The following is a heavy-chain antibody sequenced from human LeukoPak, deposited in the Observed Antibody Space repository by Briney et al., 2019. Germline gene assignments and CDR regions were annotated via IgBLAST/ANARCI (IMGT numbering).Heavy chain of an antibody. V-gene: IGHV3-23*01. D-gene: IGHD3-10*01. CDR2: ISGSGGST. J-gene: IGHJ4*02. CDR3: AKGGTYGSGSYYVDY. CDR1: GFTFSSYG. Sequence: GGSLRLSCAASGFTFSSYGMSWVRQAPGKGLEWVSAISGSGGSTYYADSVKGRFTISRDNSKNTLYLQMNSLRAEDTAVYYCAKGGTYGSGSYYVDYWGQGTLVTVSS.